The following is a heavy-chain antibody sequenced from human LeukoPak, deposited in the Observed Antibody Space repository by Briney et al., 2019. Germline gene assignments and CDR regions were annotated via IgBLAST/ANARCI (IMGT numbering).Heavy chain of an antibody. Sequence: SETLSLTCTVSGYSISSGYYWGWIRQPPGKGLEWIGSIYHSGSTYYNPSLKSRVTISVDTSKNQFSLKLSSVTAADTAVYYCARDSPSEAVAGTDYWGQGTLVTVSS. CDR1: GYSISSGYY. V-gene: IGHV4-38-2*02. D-gene: IGHD6-19*01. CDR3: ARDSPSEAVAGTDY. CDR2: IYHSGST. J-gene: IGHJ4*02.